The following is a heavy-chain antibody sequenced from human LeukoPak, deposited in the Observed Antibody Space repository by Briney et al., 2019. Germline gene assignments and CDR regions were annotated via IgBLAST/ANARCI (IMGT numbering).Heavy chain of an antibody. D-gene: IGHD3-10*01. J-gene: IGHJ4*02. V-gene: IGHV1-24*01. Sequence: ASVKVSCKVSGYTLTELSMHWVRQAPGKGLEWMGGFDPEDGETIYAQKFQGRVTMTEDTSTDTAYMELSSLRSEDTAVYYCAATCYYGSGIFNYFDYWGQGTLVTVSS. CDR1: GYTLTELS. CDR2: FDPEDGET. CDR3: AATCYYGSGIFNYFDY.